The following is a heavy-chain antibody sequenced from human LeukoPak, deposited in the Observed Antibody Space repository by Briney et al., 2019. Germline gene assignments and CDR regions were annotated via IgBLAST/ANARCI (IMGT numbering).Heavy chain of an antibody. CDR1: GGSFSGYY. CDR2: INHSGST. D-gene: IGHD2-2*01. J-gene: IGHJ2*01. Sequence: PSETLSLTCAVYGGSFSGYYWSWIRQPPGKGLEWIGEINHSGSTNYNPSLKSRVTISVDTSKNQFSLKLSSVTAADAAVYYCASSVVPPYWYFDLWGRGTLVTVSS. V-gene: IGHV4-34*01. CDR3: ASSVVPPYWYFDL.